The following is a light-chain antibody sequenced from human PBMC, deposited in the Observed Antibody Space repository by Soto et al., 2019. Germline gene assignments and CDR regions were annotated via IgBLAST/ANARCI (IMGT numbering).Light chain of an antibody. CDR2: DVS. J-gene: IGLJ1*01. CDR3: CSYAGSFIYV. Sequence: QSVLTQPRSVSGSPGHSVTISCTGTSSDVGGYDYVSWYQQHPGKAPKLMIYDVSKRPSGVPDRFSGSKSGNTASLTISGLQADDEADYYCCSYAGSFIYVFATGTKVTVL. V-gene: IGLV2-11*01. CDR1: SSDVGGYDY.